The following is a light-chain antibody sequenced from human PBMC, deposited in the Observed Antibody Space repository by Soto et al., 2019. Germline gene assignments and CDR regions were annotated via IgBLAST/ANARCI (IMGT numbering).Light chain of an antibody. CDR1: QSVSSN. J-gene: IGKJ1*01. CDR2: GAS. CDR3: QQYNNWPPWT. V-gene: IGKV3-15*01. Sequence: EIVMTQSPATLSVSPGDRATLSCRASQSVSSNLAWYQQIPGPAPRLLISGASTRATGIPARFSGSGSGTEFTLTISSLQSEDFAVYYCQQYNNWPPWTFGQGTKVEIK.